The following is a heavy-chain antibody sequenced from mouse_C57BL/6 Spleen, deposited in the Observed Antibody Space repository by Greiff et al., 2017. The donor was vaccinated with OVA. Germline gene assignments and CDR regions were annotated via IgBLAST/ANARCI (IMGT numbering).Heavy chain of an antibody. D-gene: IGHD1-1*01. CDR3: ALITDY. J-gene: IGHJ2*01. CDR1: GYTFTSYW. Sequence: QVQLQQPGAELVMPGASVKLSCKASGYTFTSYWMHWVKQRPGQGLEWIGEIDPSDSYTNYNQKFKGKSTLTVDKSSSTAYMQLSSLTSEDSAVYYCALITDYWGQGTTFTVSS. CDR2: IDPSDSYT. V-gene: IGHV1-69*01.